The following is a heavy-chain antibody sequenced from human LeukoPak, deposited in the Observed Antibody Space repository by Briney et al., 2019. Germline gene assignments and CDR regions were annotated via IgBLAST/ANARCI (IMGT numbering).Heavy chain of an antibody. Sequence: SVKVSCKASGGTFSSYAISWVRQAPGQGLEWMGGIIPIFGTANYAQKFQGRVTITADESTSTAYMELSSLRSEDTAVYYCARSVDTAVDDAFDIWGQGTMATVSS. D-gene: IGHD5-18*01. CDR1: GGTFSSYA. CDR2: IIPIFGTA. J-gene: IGHJ3*02. CDR3: ARSVDTAVDDAFDI. V-gene: IGHV1-69*13.